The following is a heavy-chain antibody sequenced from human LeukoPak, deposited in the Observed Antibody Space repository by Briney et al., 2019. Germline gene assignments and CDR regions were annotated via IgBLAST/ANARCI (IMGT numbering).Heavy chain of an antibody. J-gene: IGHJ4*02. CDR1: GGTFSNYA. CDR2: IIPIFGTA. V-gene: IGHV1-69*05. CDR3: ARGGSYGDHFDY. Sequence: GASVRVSCKASGGTFSNYAISWVRQAPGQGGGWMGGIIPIFGTANYVQKFQGRVTITTDESTSTAYMELSSLRSEDTAVYYCARGGSYGDHFDYWGQGTLVTVSS. D-gene: IGHD4-17*01.